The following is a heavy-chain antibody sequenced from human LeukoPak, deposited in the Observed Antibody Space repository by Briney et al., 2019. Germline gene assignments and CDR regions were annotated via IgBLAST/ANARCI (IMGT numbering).Heavy chain of an antibody. CDR1: GFTFSSYE. V-gene: IGHV3-48*03. CDR3: ARDDRGMTHNFDY. CDR2: ISSSGSTV. Sequence: GGSLRLPCAVSGFTFSSYEMNWVRQAPGKGLEWVSYISSSGSTVYYGDSVKGRFTISRDNAKNSLYLQMNSLKAEDTAVYYCARDDRGMTHNFDYWGQGTLVSVSS. D-gene: IGHD3-10*01. J-gene: IGHJ4*02.